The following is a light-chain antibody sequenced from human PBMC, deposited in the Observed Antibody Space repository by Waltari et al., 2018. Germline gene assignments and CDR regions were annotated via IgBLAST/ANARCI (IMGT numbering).Light chain of an antibody. J-gene: IGKJ1*01. CDR3: QQYYSTPPT. CDR2: WAS. CDR1: QSVLYSSNNKNY. Sequence: DIVMTQSPDSLAVSLGERATIHCKSSQSVLYSSNNKNYLAWYQQKPGKPPKLLMYWASTRQYGVPDRISGSGAGADFTLTISSLQAEDVAVYYCQQYYSTPPTFGQGTKVEVK. V-gene: IGKV4-1*01.